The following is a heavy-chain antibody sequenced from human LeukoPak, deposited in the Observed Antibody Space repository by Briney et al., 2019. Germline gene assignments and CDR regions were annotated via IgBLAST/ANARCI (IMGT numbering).Heavy chain of an antibody. CDR3: STLGYCIDSIPSCYRPFDY. CDR2: INPNSGDT. D-gene: IGHD2-2*01. J-gene: IGHJ4*02. CDR1: GYTFTGYY. Sequence: GASVKVSCKASGYTFTGYYIHWVRQAPGQGLEWMGWINPNSGDTDYAQKFQGRVTMTKDTSINTAYMELNRLRSDDTALYYCSTLGYCIDSIPSCYRPFDYWGQGILVTVSS. V-gene: IGHV1-2*02.